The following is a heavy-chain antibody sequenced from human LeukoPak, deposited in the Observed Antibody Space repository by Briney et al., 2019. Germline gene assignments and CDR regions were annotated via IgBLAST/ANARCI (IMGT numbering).Heavy chain of an antibody. CDR2: ISWNSGSI. V-gene: IGHV3-9*01. Sequence: PGGSLRLSCAASGFTFDDYAMHWVRQAPGKGLEWVPGISWNSGSIGYADSVKGRFTISRDNAKNSLYLQMNSLRAEDTALYYCAKVVAAYYYYYGMDVWGQGTTVTVSS. J-gene: IGHJ6*02. CDR1: GFTFDDYA. D-gene: IGHD2-15*01. CDR3: AKVVAAYYYYYGMDV.